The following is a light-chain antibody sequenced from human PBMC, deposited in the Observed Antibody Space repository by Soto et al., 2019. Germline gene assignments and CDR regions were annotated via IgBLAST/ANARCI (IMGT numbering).Light chain of an antibody. CDR2: GNS. Sequence: QAVVTQPPSVSGAPGQRVTISCTGSSSNIGAGYDVHWYQQLPGTAPKLLIYGNSNRPSGVPDRFSGSKSGNSASLAITGIQDEDEADYYCQSYDSSLSGWVFGGGTKLTVL. CDR1: SSNIGAGYD. V-gene: IGLV1-40*01. J-gene: IGLJ3*02. CDR3: QSYDSSLSGWV.